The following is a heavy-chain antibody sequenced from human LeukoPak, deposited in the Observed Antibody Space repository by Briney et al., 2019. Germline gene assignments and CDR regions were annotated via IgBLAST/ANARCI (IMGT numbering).Heavy chain of an antibody. D-gene: IGHD3-16*02. CDR3: AKDVTYYDYVWGSYRLGDYFDY. J-gene: IGHJ4*02. CDR2: ISGSGGST. Sequence: KSGGSLRLSCAASGFTFSSYAMSWVRQAPGKGLEWVSAISGSGGSTYYADSVKGRFTISRDNSKNTLYLQMNSLRAEDTAVYYRAKDVTYYDYVWGSYRLGDYFDYWGQGTLVTVSS. CDR1: GFTFSSYA. V-gene: IGHV3-23*01.